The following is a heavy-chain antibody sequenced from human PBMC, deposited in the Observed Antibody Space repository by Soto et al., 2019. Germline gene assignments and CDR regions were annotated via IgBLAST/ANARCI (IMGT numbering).Heavy chain of an antibody. D-gene: IGHD2-15*01. J-gene: IGHJ4*02. CDR1: GYTLTELS. CDR3: ATALYCSGGSCYPRTYYFDY. V-gene: IGHV1-24*01. Sequence: AASVKVCCKVSGYTLTELSMHWVRQAPGKRLEWMVGFDPEDGETIYAQKFQGRVTMTEDTSTDTAYMELSSLRSEDTAVYYCATALYCSGGSCYPRTYYFDYWGQGTLVTVSS. CDR2: FDPEDGET.